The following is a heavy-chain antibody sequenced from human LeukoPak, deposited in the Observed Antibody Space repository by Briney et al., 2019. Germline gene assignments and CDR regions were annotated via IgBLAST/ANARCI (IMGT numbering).Heavy chain of an antibody. CDR2: MFYSGSN. D-gene: IGHD1-26*01. Sequence: SETLSPTCTPSYEFNPTYYWIWLRQPPGKGLKWIGYMFYSGSNSYNPSLKSRVTISIDTSKNQFSLKLSSVTAADTAVYYCASLLSGSSLPFESWGQGTLVTVSS. J-gene: IGHJ4*02. CDR1: YEFNPTYY. CDR3: ASLLSGSSLPFES. V-gene: IGHV4-59*01.